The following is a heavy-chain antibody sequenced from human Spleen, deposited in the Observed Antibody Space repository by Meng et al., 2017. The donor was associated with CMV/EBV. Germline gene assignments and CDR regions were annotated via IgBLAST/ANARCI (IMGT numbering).Heavy chain of an antibody. V-gene: IGHV4-59*01. D-gene: IGHD4-11*01. CDR2: IYYSGST. Sequence: SETLSLTCTVSGGSISSYYWSWIRQPPGKGLEWIGYIYYSGSTNYNPSLKSRVTISVDTSKNQFSLKLSSVTAADTAVYYCARGYSNYARFDPWGQGTLVTVSS. CDR1: GGSISSYY. CDR3: ARGYSNYARFDP. J-gene: IGHJ5*02.